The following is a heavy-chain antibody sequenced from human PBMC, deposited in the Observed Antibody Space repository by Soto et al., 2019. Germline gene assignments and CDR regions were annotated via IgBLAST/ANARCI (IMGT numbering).Heavy chain of an antibody. D-gene: IGHD6-19*01. CDR1: GGTFSSYA. V-gene: IGHV1-69*13. CDR2: IIPIFGTA. J-gene: IGHJ4*02. CDR3: AREGTVAGLVPLDY. Sequence: ASVKVSCKASGGTFSSYAISWVRQAPGQGLEWMGGIIPIFGTANYAQKFQGRVTITADESTSTAYMELSSLRSEDTAVYYCAREGTVAGLVPLDYWGQGTLVTVSS.